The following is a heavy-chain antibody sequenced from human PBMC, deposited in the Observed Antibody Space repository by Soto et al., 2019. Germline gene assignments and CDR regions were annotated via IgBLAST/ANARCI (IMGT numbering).Heavy chain of an antibody. V-gene: IGHV4-59*08. CDR2: IYYSGST. CDR1: GFSISSYY. Sequence: PSETLSLTCTFSGFSISSYYLIWIRQPPGKGLEWIGYIYYSGSTNYNPSLKSRVTISVDTSKNQFSLKLSSVTAADTAVYYCARHVTYRYYYYYMDVWGKGTTVTVSS. J-gene: IGHJ6*03. CDR3: ARHVTYRYYYYYMDV. D-gene: IGHD2-2*02.